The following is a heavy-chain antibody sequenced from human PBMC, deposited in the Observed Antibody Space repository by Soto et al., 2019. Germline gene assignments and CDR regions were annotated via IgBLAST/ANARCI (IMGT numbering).Heavy chain of an antibody. CDR2: ISRDGSIK. J-gene: IGHJ4*02. CDR3: ARSRNGGVADSFDY. Sequence: QVQLVESGGGVVQPGKSLRGSCVVSGFIFRGHAIHWVRQAPGKGLEWVAAISRDGSIKYYVDSVKGRFTVSRDNSKNAVYLEMTSLRDEATAVYHCARSRNGGVADSFDYGGQGTLVTVSA. D-gene: IGHD2-8*01. CDR1: GFIFRGHA. V-gene: IGHV3-30*04.